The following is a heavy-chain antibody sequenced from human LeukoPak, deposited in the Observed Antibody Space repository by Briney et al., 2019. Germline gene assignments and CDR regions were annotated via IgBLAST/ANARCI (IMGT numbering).Heavy chain of an antibody. CDR2: IWYDGSNK. CDR3: AREGGSYPDWFDP. Sequence: GGSLRLSCAASGFTFSSYGMHWVRQAPGKGLEWVAVIWYDGSNKYYADSVKGRFTISRDNSKNTLYLQMNSLRAEDTAVYYCAREGGSYPDWFDPWGQGTLVTVSS. V-gene: IGHV3-33*01. D-gene: IGHD1-26*01. CDR1: GFTFSSYG. J-gene: IGHJ5*02.